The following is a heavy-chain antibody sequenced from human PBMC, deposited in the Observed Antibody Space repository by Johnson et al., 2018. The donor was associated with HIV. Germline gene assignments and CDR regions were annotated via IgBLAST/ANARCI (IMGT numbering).Heavy chain of an antibody. CDR3: AKDRVLGNQDDAFDM. CDR1: GFTVSTNY. J-gene: IGHJ3*02. V-gene: IGHV3-66*02. CDR2: IYSGGTT. Sequence: VQLVESGGGLVQPGGSLRLSCAASGFTVSTNYMSWVRQAPGKGLEWVSVIYSGGTTYYADSVKSRFTISRDNSKNTLYLQMNSLRGEDTAIYYCAKDRVLGNQDDAFDMWGQGTMVTVSS. D-gene: IGHD7-27*01.